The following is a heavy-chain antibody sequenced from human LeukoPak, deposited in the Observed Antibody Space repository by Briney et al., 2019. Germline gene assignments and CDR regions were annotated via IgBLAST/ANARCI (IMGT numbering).Heavy chain of an antibody. V-gene: IGHV4-4*09. CDR1: GDSITNFY. Sequence: SETLSLTCAVSGDSITNFYWSWIRQSPGKGLEWIGDIYTSGSTKYHPSLKSRATISVHTSKNQFPLKLFSVTAADTAVYYCARCNAPYYYDSTGHYWFDPWGQGTLVTVSS. CDR2: IYTSGST. D-gene: IGHD3-22*01. CDR3: ARCNAPYYYDSTGHYWFDP. J-gene: IGHJ5*02.